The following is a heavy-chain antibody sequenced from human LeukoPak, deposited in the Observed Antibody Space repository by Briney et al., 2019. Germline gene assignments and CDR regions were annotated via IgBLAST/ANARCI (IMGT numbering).Heavy chain of an antibody. D-gene: IGHD3-10*01. CDR3: ARGRLLWFGELRGHYYYYMDV. CDR2: IYTSGST. CDR1: GGSISSGSYY. Sequence: SETLSLTCTVSGGSISSGSYYWGWIRQPAGKGLEWIGRIYTSGSTNYNPSLKSRVTISVDTSKNQFSLKLSSVTAADTAVYYCARGRLLWFGELRGHYYYYMDVWGKGTTVTISS. V-gene: IGHV4-61*02. J-gene: IGHJ6*03.